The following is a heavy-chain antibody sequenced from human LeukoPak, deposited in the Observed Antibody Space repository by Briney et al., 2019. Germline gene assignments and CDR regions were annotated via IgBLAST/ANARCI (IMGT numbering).Heavy chain of an antibody. D-gene: IGHD2-15*01. CDR2: LYPDDSDT. J-gene: IGHJ3*02. V-gene: IGHV5-51*01. CDR3: ARHPNRGYCSGGSCYRDAFDI. CDR1: GYSFTSRW. Sequence: GESLKISCKGSGYSFTSRWIGWVRQMPGKGLDLMGILYPDDSDTRYRPAFQGQVTISADKSISTAYLQWSSLKASDTAMYYCARHPNRGYCSGGSCYRDAFDIWGQGTMVTVSS.